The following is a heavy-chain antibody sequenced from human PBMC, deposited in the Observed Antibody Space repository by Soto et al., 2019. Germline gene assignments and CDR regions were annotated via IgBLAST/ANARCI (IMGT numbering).Heavy chain of an antibody. CDR1: GFTFSSYG. V-gene: IGHV3-30*18. CDR3: AKGYCSSTSCYGTLTVHYYYYMDV. J-gene: IGHJ6*03. D-gene: IGHD2-2*01. Sequence: VQLVESGGGVVQPGRSLRLSCAASGFTFSSYGMHWVRQAPGKGLEWVAVISYDGSNKYYADSVKGRFTISRDNSKNTLYLQMNSLRAEDTAVYYCAKGYCSSTSCYGTLTVHYYYYMDVWGKGTTVTVSS. CDR2: ISYDGSNK.